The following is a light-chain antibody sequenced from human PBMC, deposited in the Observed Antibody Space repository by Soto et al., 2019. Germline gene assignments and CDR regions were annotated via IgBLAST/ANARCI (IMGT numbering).Light chain of an antibody. CDR3: TAWDSSLSGPL. CDR2: RNY. V-gene: IGLV1-47*01. CDR1: SSNIGRNY. J-gene: IGLJ2*01. Sequence: QSVLTQPPSASGTPGQRVTISCSGSSSNIGRNYVYWYQQFPGTAPKLLIYRNYQRPSGVPDRFSASKSGPSASLAISGVRPEDGADYSCTAWDSSLSGPLFGGGTKLTVL.